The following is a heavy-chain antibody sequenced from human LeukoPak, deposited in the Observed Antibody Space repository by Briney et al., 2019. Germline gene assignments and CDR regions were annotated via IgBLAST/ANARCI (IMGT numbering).Heavy chain of an antibody. D-gene: IGHD2-2*01. CDR2: IFDSGTT. CDR3: ARGRGIVPAAKWDY. V-gene: IGHV4-30-2*01. CDR1: GGSISSGGYS. J-gene: IGHJ4*02. Sequence: PSETLSLTCGVSGGSISSGGYSWSWIRQPPGKGLEWIGYIFDSGTTYYSPSLKSRVTMSVDRSKYQFSLKLRSATAADTAVYYCARGRGIVPAAKWDYWGQGTLVTVSS.